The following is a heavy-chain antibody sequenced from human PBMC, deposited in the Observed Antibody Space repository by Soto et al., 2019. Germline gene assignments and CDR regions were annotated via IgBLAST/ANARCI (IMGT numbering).Heavy chain of an antibody. J-gene: IGHJ6*02. D-gene: IGHD3-10*01. CDR1: GFIFSNYA. CDR2: INSDGSST. Sequence: GGSLRLSCAASGFIFSNYAMHWVRQAPGKGLVWVSRINSDGSSTSYADSVKGRFTISRDNAKNTLYLQMNSLRAEDTAVYYCARGSGWGWFGELLETRGYYYGMDVWGQGTTVTVS. CDR3: ARGSGWGWFGELLETRGYYYGMDV. V-gene: IGHV3-74*01.